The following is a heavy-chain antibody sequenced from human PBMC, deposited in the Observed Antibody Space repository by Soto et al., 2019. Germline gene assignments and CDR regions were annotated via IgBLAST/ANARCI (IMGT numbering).Heavy chain of an antibody. V-gene: IGHV3-21*01. Sequence: EVQVVESGGDLVKPGGSLRLSCASSGFTFSTYTMNWVRQAPGKGLEWVSSINGRGNYIYYAESVKGRFTISRDNAKNLLYLQMDRLRAEDTALYYCVREDGKVGTNSAFDYWGLGALVTVSS. CDR1: GFTFSTYT. J-gene: IGHJ4*02. D-gene: IGHD1-26*01. CDR2: INGRGNYI. CDR3: VREDGKVGTNSAFDY.